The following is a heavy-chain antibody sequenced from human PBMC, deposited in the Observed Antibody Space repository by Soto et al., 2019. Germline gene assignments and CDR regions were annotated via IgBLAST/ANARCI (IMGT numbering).Heavy chain of an antibody. CDR2: INDDGSST. J-gene: IGHJ6*03. Sequence: GGSLRLSCAASGFTFTNYWMHWVRQVPEKGLVWVSHINDDGSSTNYADSVKGRFTISRDNAKNTLYLQMNGLRAEDTAVYYCTRRLGVRLNLYYNYYYMDVWGKGTTVTVSS. CDR3: TRRLGVRLNLYYNYYYMDV. D-gene: IGHD2-21*01. CDR1: GFTFTNYW. V-gene: IGHV3-74*01.